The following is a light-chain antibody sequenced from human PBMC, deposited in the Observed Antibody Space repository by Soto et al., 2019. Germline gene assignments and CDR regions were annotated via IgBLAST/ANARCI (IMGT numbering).Light chain of an antibody. CDR3: QLWDSGSDQVV. V-gene: IGLV2-14*02. Sequence: QSALTQPASVSGSPGQSITISCTGTSSDVGSYNLVSWYQQHPGKAPKLMIYEGSKRPSGVSNRFSGSKSGNTASLTISRVEAGDEADYYCQLWDSGSDQVVFGAGTKLTVL. CDR1: SSDVGSYNL. CDR2: EGS. J-gene: IGLJ3*02.